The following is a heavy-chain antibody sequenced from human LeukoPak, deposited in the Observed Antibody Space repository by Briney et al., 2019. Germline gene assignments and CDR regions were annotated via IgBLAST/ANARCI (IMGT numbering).Heavy chain of an antibody. V-gene: IGHV1-46*01. J-gene: IGHJ4*02. CDR3: ARDPGWLRYFDY. CDR2: INPSGGST. CDR1: GYTFTSYC. Sequence: GASVKVSCKASGYTFTSYCMHWVRQAPGQGLEWMGIINPSGGSTSYAQKFQGRVTMTRDTSTSTVYMELSSLRSEDTAVYYCARDPGWLRYFDYWGQGTLVTVSS. D-gene: IGHD6-19*01.